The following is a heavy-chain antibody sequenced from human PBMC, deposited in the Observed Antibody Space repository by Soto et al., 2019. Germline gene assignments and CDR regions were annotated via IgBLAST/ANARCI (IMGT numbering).Heavy chain of an antibody. CDR1: GFTFDDYA. D-gene: IGHD5-12*01. Sequence: GGSLRLSCAASGFTFDDYAMHWVRQAPGKGLEWVSGISWNSGSIGYADSVKGRFTISRDNAKNSLYLQMNSLRAEDTALYYCAKDKGYSGYDEYYFDYWGQGTLVTVSS. V-gene: IGHV3-9*01. CDR2: ISWNSGSI. CDR3: AKDKGYSGYDEYYFDY. J-gene: IGHJ4*02.